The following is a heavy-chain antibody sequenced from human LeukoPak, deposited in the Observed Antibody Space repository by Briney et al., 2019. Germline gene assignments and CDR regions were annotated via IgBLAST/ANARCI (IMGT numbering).Heavy chain of an antibody. D-gene: IGHD2-2*01. J-gene: IGHJ5*02. CDR1: GGTFSSYA. CDR3: AREIRGYCSSTSCYGDRRNWFDP. Sequence: SVKVSCKASGGTFSSYAISWVRQAPGQGLEWMGGIIPIFGTANYAQKFQGRVTITADKSTSTAYMELSSLRSEDTAVYYCAREIRGYCSSTSCYGDRRNWFDPWGQGTLVTVSS. V-gene: IGHV1-69*06. CDR2: IIPIFGTA.